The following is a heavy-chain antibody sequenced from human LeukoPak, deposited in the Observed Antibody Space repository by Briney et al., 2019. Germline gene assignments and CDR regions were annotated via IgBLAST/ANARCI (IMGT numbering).Heavy chain of an antibody. J-gene: IGHJ5*02. CDR3: ARLSSDSLPENWFDP. V-gene: IGHV1-69*01. Sequence: GSSVKVSCKASGGTFGSYAISWVRQAPGQGLEWMGGIIPIFGTANYAQKFQGRVTITADESTSTAYMELSSLRSEDTAVYYCARLSSDSLPENWFDPWGQGTLVTVSS. CDR2: IIPIFGTA. CDR1: GGTFGSYA. D-gene: IGHD6-25*01.